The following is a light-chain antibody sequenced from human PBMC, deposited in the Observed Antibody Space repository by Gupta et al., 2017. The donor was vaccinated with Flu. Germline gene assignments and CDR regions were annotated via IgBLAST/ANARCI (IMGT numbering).Light chain of an antibody. CDR3: QQDSYWPQT. J-gene: IGKJ4*01. CDR2: GGS. CDR1: QSVSDN. V-gene: IGKV3-15*01. Sequence: PVTRSVSPGEGATLSCRASQSVSDNLACYQQKPGQAPRLLIYGGSTRATGIPARFSGSGSGTEFTLTIRSLQSEDFALYYCQQDSYWPQTFGGGTKVAI.